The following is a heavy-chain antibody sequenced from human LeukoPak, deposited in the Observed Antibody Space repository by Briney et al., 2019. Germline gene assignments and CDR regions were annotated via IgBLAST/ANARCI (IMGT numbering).Heavy chain of an antibody. CDR3: ARGSKATDAFDI. V-gene: IGHV4-59*01. CDR2: IFYIGST. Sequence: SETLSLTCTVPGGSISSYDWTWSRKPPGKGLGWSGYIFYIGSTNYTPSLKSRVTISVDTSKNQFSLKLSSVTAADTTVYYCARGSKATDAFDIWGQGTMVTVSS. J-gene: IGHJ3*02. CDR1: GGSISSYD.